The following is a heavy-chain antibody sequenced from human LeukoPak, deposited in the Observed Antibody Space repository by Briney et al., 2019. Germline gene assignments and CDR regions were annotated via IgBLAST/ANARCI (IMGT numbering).Heavy chain of an antibody. CDR3: ARDPYYDFWSDYGTEAFGI. CDR1: GFTFSNYN. V-gene: IGHV3-21*01. D-gene: IGHD3-3*01. Sequence: GGSLRLSCVASGFTFSNYNMNWVRQAPGKGLEWVSSISGSGTYIYYADSLKRRFTISRDNANTSLYLKMNSLSAEDTAVYYCARDPYYDFWSDYGTEAFGIWGQGTMVTVSS. J-gene: IGHJ3*02. CDR2: ISGSGTYI.